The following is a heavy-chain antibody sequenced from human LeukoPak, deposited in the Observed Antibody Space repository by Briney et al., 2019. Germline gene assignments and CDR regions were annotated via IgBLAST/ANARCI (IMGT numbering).Heavy chain of an antibody. D-gene: IGHD5-12*01. J-gene: IGHJ4*02. CDR3: AKDRVGYSGYDIAFDY. Sequence: SGRSLRLSCAASGFTFDDYAMHWVRQAPGKGLEWVSGISWNSGSIGYADSVKGRFTISRDNAKNSLYLQMNSLRAEDTALYYCAKDRVGYSGYDIAFDYWGQGTLVTVSS. CDR1: GFTFDDYA. V-gene: IGHV3-9*01. CDR2: ISWNSGSI.